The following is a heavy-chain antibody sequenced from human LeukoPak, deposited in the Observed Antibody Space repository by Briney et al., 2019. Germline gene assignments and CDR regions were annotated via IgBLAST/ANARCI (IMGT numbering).Heavy chain of an antibody. CDR2: IKQDGSEK. CDR1: GSTFSTYW. CDR3: ARVRTTVTYYFDY. Sequence: GGSLRLSCAASGSTFSTYWMSWVRQAPGKGLEWVANIKQDGSEKYYVDSVKGRFTISRDSAKNSLYLQMNSLRAEDTAVYYCARVRTTVTYYFDYWGQGTLVTVSS. J-gene: IGHJ4*02. V-gene: IGHV3-7*01. D-gene: IGHD4-17*01.